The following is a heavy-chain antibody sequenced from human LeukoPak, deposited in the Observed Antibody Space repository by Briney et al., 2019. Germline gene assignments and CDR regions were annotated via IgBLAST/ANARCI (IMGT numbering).Heavy chain of an antibody. J-gene: IGHJ6*02. CDR2: IIANTGGT. D-gene: IGHD5-12*01. V-gene: IGHV1-2*02. CDR3: AREDIVATIGAMDV. CDR1: GYTFTGYY. Sequence: DSVKVSCKASGYTFTGYYMHWVRQAPGQGLEWMGWIIANTGGTNHAQKFQGRVTMTRDTSISTAYMELSRLRSDDTAVYYCAREDIVATIGAMDVWGQGTTVTV.